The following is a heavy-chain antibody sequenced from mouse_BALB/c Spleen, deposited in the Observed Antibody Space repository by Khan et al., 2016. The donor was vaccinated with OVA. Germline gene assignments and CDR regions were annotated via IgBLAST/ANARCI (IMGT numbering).Heavy chain of an antibody. D-gene: IGHD1-1*01. CDR1: GYSITSDYA. V-gene: IGHV3-2*02. CDR2: ISYSGRT. J-gene: IGHJ2*01. Sequence: EVQLQESGPGLVKPSQSLSLTCTVTGYSITSDYAWNWIRQFPGNKLEWMGYISYSGRTSYNPSLTSRISITRDTSKNQFFLQLNSVTTEDTATDYCARAVTITTVVATDFDYWGQGTTLTVSS. CDR3: ARAVTITTVVATDFDY.